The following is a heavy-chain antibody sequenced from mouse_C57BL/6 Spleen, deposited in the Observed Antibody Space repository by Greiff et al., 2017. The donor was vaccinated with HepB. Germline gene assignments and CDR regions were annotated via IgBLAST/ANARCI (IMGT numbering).Heavy chain of an antibody. V-gene: IGHV5-17*01. J-gene: IGHJ2*01. D-gene: IGHD2-12*01. Sequence: EVQLQESGGGLVKPGGSLKLSCAASGFTFSDYGMHWVRQAPEKGLEWVAYISSGSSTIYYADTVKGRFTISRDNAKNTLFLQMTSLRSEDTAMYYCARDYMYYFDYWGQGTTLTVSS. CDR3: ARDYMYYFDY. CDR1: GFTFSDYG. CDR2: ISSGSSTI.